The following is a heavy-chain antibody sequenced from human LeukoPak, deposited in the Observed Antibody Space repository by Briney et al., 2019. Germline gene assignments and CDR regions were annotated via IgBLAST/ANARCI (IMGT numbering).Heavy chain of an antibody. Sequence: PGGSLRLSCAASGFSFIDTWMSWVRQAPGKGLEWVANIKQDGSEKYYVDSVKGRFTISRDNAKNSLYLQMNSLRAEDTAVYYCARGAYYYDSSGYYYYWGQGTLVTVSS. J-gene: IGHJ4*02. V-gene: IGHV3-7*01. D-gene: IGHD3-22*01. CDR1: GFSFIDTW. CDR2: IKQDGSEK. CDR3: ARGAYYYDSSGYYYY.